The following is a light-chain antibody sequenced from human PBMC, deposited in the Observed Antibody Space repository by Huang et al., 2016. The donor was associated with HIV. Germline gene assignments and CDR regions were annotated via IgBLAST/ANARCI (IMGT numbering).Light chain of an antibody. J-gene: IGKJ1*01. CDR3: QQYDSLPWT. CDR1: QSVSSSY. Sequence: EIVLTQSPGTLSLSPGARATLSFRASQSVSSSYLAWYQQKPGQSPRLLFYVASSRATGIPDRFIGSGSGTDVTLTISRLEPEEFAVYYCQQYDSLPWTFGQGTKVEIK. CDR2: VAS. V-gene: IGKV3-20*01.